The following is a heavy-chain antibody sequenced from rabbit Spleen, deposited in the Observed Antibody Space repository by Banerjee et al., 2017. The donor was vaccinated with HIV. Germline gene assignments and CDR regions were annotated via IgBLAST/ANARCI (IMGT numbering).Heavy chain of an antibody. CDR3: ARDLVAVIGWNFNL. CDR1: GFSFSSGYW. CDR2: INIVTGKS. D-gene: IGHD1-1*01. Sequence: QEQLVESGGGLVQPEGSLTLTCTASGFSFSSGYWTYWICWVRQAPGKGLEWIACINIVTGKSVYANWAKGRFTMSRTSSTTVTLQMTSLTAADTATYFCARDLVAVIGWNFNLWGPGTLVTVS. J-gene: IGHJ4*01. V-gene: IGHV1S45*01.